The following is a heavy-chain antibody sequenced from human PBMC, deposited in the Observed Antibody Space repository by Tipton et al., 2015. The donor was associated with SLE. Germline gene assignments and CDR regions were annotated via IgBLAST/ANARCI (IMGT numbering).Heavy chain of an antibody. V-gene: IGHV4-61*01. D-gene: IGHD4-23*01. CDR3: ARGRWSFDY. J-gene: IGHJ4*02. Sequence: TLSLTCTVSGGSVSSGSYYWSWIRQPPGKGLEWIGYSYYSGSTNYNPSLKSRVTISVDTSKNQFSLKLSSVTAADTAVYYCARGRWSFDYWGQGTLVTVSS. CDR2: SYYSGST. CDR1: GGSVSSGSYY.